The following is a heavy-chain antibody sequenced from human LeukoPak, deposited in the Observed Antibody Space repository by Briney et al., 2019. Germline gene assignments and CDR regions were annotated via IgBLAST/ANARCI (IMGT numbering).Heavy chain of an antibody. CDR3: ARERPHYMDV. J-gene: IGHJ6*03. CDR2: INPNSGST. V-gene: IGHV1-2*02. Sequence: ASVKVSCKASGYTFTSYGISWVRQAPGQGLEWMGWINPNSGSTNYAQKFQGRVTMTRDTSISTVYMELSRLRSDDTAMYYCARERPHYMDVWGTGTTVIVSS. CDR1: GYTFTSYG.